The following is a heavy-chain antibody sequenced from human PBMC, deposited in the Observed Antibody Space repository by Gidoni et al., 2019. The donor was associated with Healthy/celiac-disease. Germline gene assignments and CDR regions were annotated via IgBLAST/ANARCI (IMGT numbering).Heavy chain of an antibody. V-gene: IGHV3-7*01. CDR1: GFTFSSYW. J-gene: IGHJ6*02. Sequence: EVQLVESGGGLVQPGGSLRLSCAASGFTFSSYWMSWFRQAPGKGLEWVANIKQDGSEKYYVDSVKGRFTISRDNAKNSLYLQMNGLRAEDTAVYYCARESVVPAAFSNNLYYYGMDVWGQGTTVTVSS. CDR2: IKQDGSEK. D-gene: IGHD2-2*01. CDR3: ARESVVPAAFSNNLYYYGMDV.